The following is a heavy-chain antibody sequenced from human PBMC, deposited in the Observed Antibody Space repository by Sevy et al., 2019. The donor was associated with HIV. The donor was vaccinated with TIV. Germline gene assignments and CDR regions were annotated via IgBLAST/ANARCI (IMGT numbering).Heavy chain of an antibody. CDR3: ARLPTRYCSSTSCYTVYFDY. V-gene: IGHV3-53*01. CDR2: IYSGGST. CDR1: GFTVSSNY. D-gene: IGHD2-2*02. Sequence: GGSLRLSCAASGFTVSSNYMSWVRQAPGKGLEWVSVIYSGGSTYYADSVKGQFTISRDNSKNTLYLQMNSLRAEDTAVYYSARLPTRYCSSTSCYTVYFDYWGQGTLVTVSS. J-gene: IGHJ4*02.